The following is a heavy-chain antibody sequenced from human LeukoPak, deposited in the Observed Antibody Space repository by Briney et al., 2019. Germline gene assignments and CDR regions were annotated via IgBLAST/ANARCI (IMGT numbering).Heavy chain of an antibody. CDR1: GYTFTGYY. Sequence: GASVKVSCKASGYTFTGYYMHWVRQAPGQGLEWMGWINPNSGGTNYAQKFQGRVTMTRDTSISTAHMELSRLRSDDTAVYYCAREDTAMVRVFDYYYYYMDVWGKGTTVTVSS. J-gene: IGHJ6*03. CDR2: INPNSGGT. CDR3: AREDTAMVRVFDYYYYYMDV. D-gene: IGHD5-18*01. V-gene: IGHV1-2*02.